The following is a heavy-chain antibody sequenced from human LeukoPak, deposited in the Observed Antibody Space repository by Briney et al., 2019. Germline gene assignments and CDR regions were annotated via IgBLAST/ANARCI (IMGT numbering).Heavy chain of an antibody. CDR2: INPNSGGT. J-gene: IGHJ4*02. CDR1: GYTFTDYY. V-gene: IGHV1-2*02. CDR3: AREGPIVGATHLVDY. D-gene: IGHD1-26*01. Sequence: ASVKVSCKASGYTFTDYYMHWVRHAPAQGLEWMGWINPNSGGTNYAQKFQGRVTMTRDTSISTAYMELSRLRSDDTAVYYCAREGPIVGATHLVDYWGQGTLVTVSS.